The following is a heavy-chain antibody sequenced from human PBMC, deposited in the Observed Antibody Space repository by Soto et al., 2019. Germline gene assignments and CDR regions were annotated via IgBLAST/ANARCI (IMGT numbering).Heavy chain of an antibody. CDR2: IIPIFGTA. CDR1: GGTFSSYA. V-gene: IGHV1-69*13. J-gene: IGHJ6*02. D-gene: IGHD3-3*01. Sequence: ASVKVSCKASGGTFSSYAISWVRQAPGQGLEWMGGIIPIFGTANYAQKFQGRVTITADESTSTAYMELSSLRSEDTAVYYCARDFFGVPPYYYYYGMDVWGQGTTVTVSS. CDR3: ARDFFGVPPYYYYYGMDV.